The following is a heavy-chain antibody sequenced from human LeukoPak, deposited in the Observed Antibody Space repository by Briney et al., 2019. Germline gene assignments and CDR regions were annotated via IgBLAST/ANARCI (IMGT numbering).Heavy chain of an antibody. D-gene: IGHD3-22*01. Sequence: PSETLSLTCTVSGGSISSYYWSWIRQPPGKGLEWIGSIYYSGSTYYNPSLKSRVTISVDTSKNQFSLKLSSVTAADTAVYYCARDVGKEYYYDSANWFDPWGQGTLVTVSS. CDR3: ARDVGKEYYYDSANWFDP. CDR1: GGSISSYY. CDR2: IYYSGST. J-gene: IGHJ5*02. V-gene: IGHV4-59*12.